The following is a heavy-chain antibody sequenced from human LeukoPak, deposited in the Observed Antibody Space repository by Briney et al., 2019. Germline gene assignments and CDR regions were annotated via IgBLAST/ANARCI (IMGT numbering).Heavy chain of an antibody. CDR3: ASGSPWSGHYYYMDV. CDR1: GGSISSYY. J-gene: IGHJ6*03. CDR2: IYTSGST. Sequence: SETLSLTCTVSGGSISSYYWSWIWQPAGKGLEWIGRIYTSGSTNYNPSLKSRVTMSVDTSKNQFSLKLSSVTAADTAVYYCASGSPWSGHYYYMDVWGKGTTVTVSS. V-gene: IGHV4-4*07. D-gene: IGHD3-3*01.